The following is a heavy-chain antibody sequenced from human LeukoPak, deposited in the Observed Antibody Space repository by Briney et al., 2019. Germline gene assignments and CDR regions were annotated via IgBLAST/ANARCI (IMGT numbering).Heavy chain of an antibody. J-gene: IGHJ4*02. CDR3: ARDRASLRGAGVFDY. CDR1: GFTFSSNS. Sequence: GGSLRLSCAASGFTFSSNSMNWVRQAPGKGLEWVSSISSSSGHIYYGDSVKGRFTISRDNAKNSLHLQMSSLRDDDTAVYYCARDRASLRGAGVFDYWGQGTLVTVYS. CDR2: ISSSSGHI. V-gene: IGHV3-21*01. D-gene: IGHD1-26*01.